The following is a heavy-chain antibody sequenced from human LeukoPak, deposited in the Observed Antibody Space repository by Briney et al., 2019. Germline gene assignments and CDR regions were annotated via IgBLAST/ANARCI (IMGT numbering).Heavy chain of an antibody. J-gene: IGHJ4*02. CDR3: ATQTIIRAFFDY. CDR2: INHSGST. CDR1: GGSFSGYY. Sequence: PSETLSLTCAVYGGSFSGYYWSWIRQPPEKGLERIGEINHSGSTNYNPSLKSRVTISVDTSKNQFSLKLSSVTAADTAVYYCATQTIIRAFFDYWGQGTLVTVSS. D-gene: IGHD3-10*01. V-gene: IGHV4-34*01.